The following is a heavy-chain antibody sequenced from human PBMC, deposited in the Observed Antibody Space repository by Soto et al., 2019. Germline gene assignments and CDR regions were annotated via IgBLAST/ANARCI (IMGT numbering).Heavy chain of an antibody. D-gene: IGHD3-10*01. CDR3: TKARGLTGAKFDS. Sequence: EVQLVESGGGLVQPGRSLRLSCAASGFTFDDYAMHWVRQAPGKGLEWVSGISWHSGSRGYADSVMGRFTISRDNAKNSLSLQMNSLRPEDTALYYCTKARGLTGAKFDSWGQGTLVIDSS. J-gene: IGHJ4*02. V-gene: IGHV3-9*01. CDR2: ISWHSGSR. CDR1: GFTFDDYA.